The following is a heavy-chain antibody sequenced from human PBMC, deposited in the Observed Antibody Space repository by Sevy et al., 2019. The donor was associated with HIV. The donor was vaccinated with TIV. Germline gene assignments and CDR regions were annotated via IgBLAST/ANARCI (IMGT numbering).Heavy chain of an antibody. Sequence: GGSLRLSCAAYGFTFSIYGMHWVRQAPGKGLEWVAVIWNDRSNKHYADSVKGRFTISRDNAKNTVYLQMNSLRVEDTAVYYCANLPTNYSDFSGSSGDDGFDIWGQGTRVTVSS. CDR1: GFTFSIYG. J-gene: IGHJ3*02. CDR2: IWNDRSNK. V-gene: IGHV3-33*06. CDR3: ANLPTNYSDFSGSSGDDGFDI. D-gene: IGHD3-22*01.